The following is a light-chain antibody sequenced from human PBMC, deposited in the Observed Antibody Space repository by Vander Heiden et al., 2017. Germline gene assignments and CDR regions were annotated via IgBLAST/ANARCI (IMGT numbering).Light chain of an antibody. CDR3: QQYDNVPRT. Sequence: DIQMTQSPSSLSASVGDRVTITCQASQAISNFLNWYQQKPGKAPKLLIYDASNLATGVPSRVSGSGSGTDFIFTISSLHPEDIATYYCQQYDNVPRTFGQGTKVEI. CDR2: DAS. V-gene: IGKV1-33*01. CDR1: QAISNF. J-gene: IGKJ1*01.